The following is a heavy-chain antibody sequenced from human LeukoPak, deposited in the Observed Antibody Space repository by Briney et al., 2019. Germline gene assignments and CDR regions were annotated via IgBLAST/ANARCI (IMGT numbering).Heavy chain of an antibody. J-gene: IGHJ6*04. CDR3: AREHYDILSRRGMDV. CDR1: GFTLSAYW. V-gene: IGHV3-74*03. CDR2: MNTDGSST. Sequence: GGTLRLSCAVSGFTLSAYWMHWVRQAPGKGLVLVSSMNTDGSSTLYADSVKSRFTISRDNAKNTLYLQMNSLRVEDTAVYYCAREHYDILSRRGMDVWGKGTTVTVSS. D-gene: IGHD3-9*01.